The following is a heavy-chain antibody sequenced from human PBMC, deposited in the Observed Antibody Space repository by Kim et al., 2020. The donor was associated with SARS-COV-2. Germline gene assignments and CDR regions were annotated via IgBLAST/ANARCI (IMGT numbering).Heavy chain of an antibody. D-gene: IGHD3-10*01. V-gene: IGHV3-30*01. Sequence: AHSVQGRFTISRDNSKNTLYVQMNSLRVEDTAVYYCARAYGSGNYLFYFDSWGQGTLVTVSS. CDR3: ARAYGSGNYLFYFDS. J-gene: IGHJ4*02.